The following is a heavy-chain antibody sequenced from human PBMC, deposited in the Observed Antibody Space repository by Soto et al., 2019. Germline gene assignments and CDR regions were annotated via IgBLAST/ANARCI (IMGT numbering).Heavy chain of an antibody. CDR1: GFTFDDYA. V-gene: IGHV3-9*01. CDR2: ISWNSGSI. J-gene: IGHJ4*02. Sequence: GGSLRLSCAASGFTFDDYAMHWVRQAPGKGLEWVSGISWNSGSIGYADSVKGRFTISRDNAKNSLYLQMNSLRAEDTALYYCTKGSRRHRYVFDYWGQGTLVTVPS. D-gene: IGHD3-16*02. CDR3: TKGSRRHRYVFDY.